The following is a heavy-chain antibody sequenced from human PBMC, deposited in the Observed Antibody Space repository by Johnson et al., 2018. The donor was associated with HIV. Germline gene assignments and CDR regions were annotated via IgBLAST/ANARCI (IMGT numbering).Heavy chain of an antibody. CDR1: GFTFDDYA. V-gene: IGHV3-9*01. CDR3: ARGREGGNYQGGAFDI. D-gene: IGHD1-26*01. J-gene: IGHJ3*02. CDR2: ISWNSGSI. Sequence: EVQLVESGGGLVQPGRSLRLSCAASGFTFDDYAMHWVRQAPGKGLEWVSGISWNSGSIGYADSVKGRFTISRDNAKNSLYLQMNSLRAEDTAVYYCARGREGGNYQGGAFDIWGQGTMVTVSS.